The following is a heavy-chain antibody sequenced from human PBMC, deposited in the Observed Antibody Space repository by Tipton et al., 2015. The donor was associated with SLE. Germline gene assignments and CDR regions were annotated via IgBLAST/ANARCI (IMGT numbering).Heavy chain of an antibody. CDR2: IYYSGST. J-gene: IGHJ3*02. Sequence: TLSLTCTVSGGSISSGAYYWSWIRQHPGKGLEWIGYIYYSGSTYYNPSLKSRVTISVDTSKNQFSLKLSSVTAADTAVYYCASNVVAGDAFDIWGQGTMVTVSS. V-gene: IGHV4-31*03. CDR3: ASNVVAGDAFDI. CDR1: GGSISSGAYY. D-gene: IGHD2-21*01.